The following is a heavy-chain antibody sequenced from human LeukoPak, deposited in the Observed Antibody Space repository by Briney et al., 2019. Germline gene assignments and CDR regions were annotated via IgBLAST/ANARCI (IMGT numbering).Heavy chain of an antibody. CDR2: IYYSGNI. D-gene: IGHD1-26*01. Sequence: SETLSLTCTVSGDSLSGYYWSWIRQPPGKGLEWIGYIYYSGNIDYNPSLKSRVTISVDTSKNQFSLKLSSVTAADTAVYYCAREHKWELGAFDIWGQGTMVTVSS. J-gene: IGHJ3*02. V-gene: IGHV4-59*01. CDR3: AREHKWELGAFDI. CDR1: GDSLSGYY.